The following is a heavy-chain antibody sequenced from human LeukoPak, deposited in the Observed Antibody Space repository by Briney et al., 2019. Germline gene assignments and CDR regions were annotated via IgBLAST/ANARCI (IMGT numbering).Heavy chain of an antibody. CDR2: IYYSGST. J-gene: IGHJ6*03. CDR1: GGSISSSSYY. CDR3: ARRDFHYYYMDV. D-gene: IGHD3-3*01. Sequence: SETLSLTCTVSGGSISSSSYYWGWIRQPPGKGLEWIGSIYYSGSTYYNPSLKSRVTISVDTSKNQFSLKLSSVTAADTAVYYCARRDFHYYYMDVWGKGTTVTVSS. V-gene: IGHV4-39*01.